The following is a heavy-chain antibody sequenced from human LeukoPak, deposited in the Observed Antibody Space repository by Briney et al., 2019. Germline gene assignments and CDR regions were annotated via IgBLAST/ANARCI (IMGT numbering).Heavy chain of an antibody. CDR3: ARGDDDSSGYYDAFDI. CDR1: GGTFSSYA. CDR2: IIPIFGTA. Sequence: SVKVSCKASGGTFSSYAISWVRHAPGQGLEWMGGIIPIFGTANYAQKFQGRVTITADESTSTAYMELSSLRSEDTAVYYCARGDDDSSGYYDAFDIWGQGTMVTVSS. V-gene: IGHV1-69*13. D-gene: IGHD3-22*01. J-gene: IGHJ3*02.